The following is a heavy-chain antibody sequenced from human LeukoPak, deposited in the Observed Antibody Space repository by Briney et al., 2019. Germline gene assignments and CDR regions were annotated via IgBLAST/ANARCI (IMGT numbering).Heavy chain of an antibody. Sequence: SETLSLTCAVYGGSFSGYYWSWIRQPPGKGLEWIGEINHSGSTNYNPSLKSRVTVSVDTSKNQFSLKLSSVTAADAAEYYCARKRVPAALVNWFDPWGQGTLVTVSS. V-gene: IGHV4-34*01. J-gene: IGHJ5*02. CDR3: ARKRVPAALVNWFDP. D-gene: IGHD2-2*01. CDR2: INHSGST. CDR1: GGSFSGYY.